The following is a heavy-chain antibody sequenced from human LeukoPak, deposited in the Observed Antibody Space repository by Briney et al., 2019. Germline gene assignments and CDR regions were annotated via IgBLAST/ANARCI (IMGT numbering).Heavy chain of an antibody. CDR2: MNPNSGNT. D-gene: IGHD6-19*01. Sequence: GASVKVSCKASGYTFTSYDINWVRQATGQGLEWMGWMNPNSGNTGYAQKFQGRVTITWSSSISTGYMELSSLRSEDTAVYYCARGVAGLGRRAFDIWGQGTMVTVSS. CDR1: GYTFTSYD. J-gene: IGHJ3*02. CDR3: ARGVAGLGRRAFDI. V-gene: IGHV1-8*01.